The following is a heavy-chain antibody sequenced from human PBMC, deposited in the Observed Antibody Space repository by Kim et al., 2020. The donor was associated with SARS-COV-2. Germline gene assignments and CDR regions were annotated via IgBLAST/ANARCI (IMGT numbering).Heavy chain of an antibody. J-gene: IGHJ6*02. V-gene: IGHV3-30*07. Sequence: GIFTISRDNAKNTLYLQMNSLRVEDTAVYYCARVHYYGSGSYMDYYYAMDVWGQGTTVTVSS. CDR3: ARVHYYGSGSYMDYYYAMDV. D-gene: IGHD3-10*01.